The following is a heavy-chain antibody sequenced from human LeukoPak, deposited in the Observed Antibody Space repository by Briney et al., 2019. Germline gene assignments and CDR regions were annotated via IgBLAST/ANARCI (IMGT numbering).Heavy chain of an antibody. CDR1: GFTFGDYA. CDR2: IRSKAYGGTT. CDR3: TRGPRYCSGGSCFLNY. Sequence: GGSLRLSCTASGFTFGDYAMSWVHQAPGKGLEWVGFIRSKAYGGTTEYAASVKGRFTISRDDSKSIAYLQMNSLKTEDTAVYYCTRGPRYCSGGSCFLNYWGQGTLVTVSS. J-gene: IGHJ4*02. D-gene: IGHD2-15*01. V-gene: IGHV3-49*04.